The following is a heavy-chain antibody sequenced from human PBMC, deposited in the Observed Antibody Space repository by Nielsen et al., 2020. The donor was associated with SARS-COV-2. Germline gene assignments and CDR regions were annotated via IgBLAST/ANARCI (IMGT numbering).Heavy chain of an antibody. Sequence: ASVKVSCKASGYTFTSYYMHWVRQAPGQGLEWMGWINPNSGGTNYAQKFQGWVTMTRDTSISTAYMELSRLRSDDTAVYYCARWYCSSTSCYFDYWGQGTLVTVSS. CDR3: ARWYCSSTSCYFDY. CDR1: GYTFTSYY. D-gene: IGHD2-2*01. J-gene: IGHJ4*02. V-gene: IGHV1-2*04. CDR2: INPNSGGT.